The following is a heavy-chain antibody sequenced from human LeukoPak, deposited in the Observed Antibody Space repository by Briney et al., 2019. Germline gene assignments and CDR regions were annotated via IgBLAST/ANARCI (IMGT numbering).Heavy chain of an antibody. J-gene: IGHJ5*02. V-gene: IGHV3-9*01. CDR3: ARYLYDSSFVGFDP. D-gene: IGHD3-22*01. CDR1: GFTFDDYA. CDR2: ISWNSGSI. Sequence: GGSLRLSCAASGFTFDDYAMHWVRQAPGKGLEWVSGISWNSGSIGYADSVKGRFTISRDNAKNSLYLQMNSLRAEDTAVYYCARYLYDSSFVGFDPWGQGTLVTVSS.